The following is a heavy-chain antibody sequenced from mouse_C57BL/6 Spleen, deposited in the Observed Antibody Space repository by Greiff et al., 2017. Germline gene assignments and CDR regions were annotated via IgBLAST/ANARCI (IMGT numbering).Heavy chain of an antibody. D-gene: IGHD1-1*01. CDR3: ARAVTTGVAPYYWYCGV. CDR2: ISDGGSYT. V-gene: IGHV5-4*01. J-gene: IGHJ1*03. Sequence: VQLKESGGGLVKPGGSLKLSCAASGFTFSSYAMSWVRQTPEKRLEWVATISDGGSYTYYPDNVKGRFTLSRDNAKNNLYLQMSQLKSEDTAMYYCARAVTTGVAPYYWYCGVWGTGTTVTVSS. CDR1: GFTFSSYA.